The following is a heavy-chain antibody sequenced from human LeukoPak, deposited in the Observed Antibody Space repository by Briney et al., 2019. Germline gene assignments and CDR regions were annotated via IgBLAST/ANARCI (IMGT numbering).Heavy chain of an antibody. Sequence: GGSLRLSCVASGFTFSYHTVNWVRQAPGKGLEWVSSISSSSSYIYYADSVKGRFTISRDNAKNSLYLQMNSLRAEDTAVYYCARGRGDCSGGTCPFTTYMDVWGKGTTVTVSS. CDR1: GFTFSYHT. CDR3: ARGRGDCSGGTCPFTTYMDV. V-gene: IGHV3-21*01. D-gene: IGHD2-15*01. J-gene: IGHJ6*03. CDR2: ISSSSSYI.